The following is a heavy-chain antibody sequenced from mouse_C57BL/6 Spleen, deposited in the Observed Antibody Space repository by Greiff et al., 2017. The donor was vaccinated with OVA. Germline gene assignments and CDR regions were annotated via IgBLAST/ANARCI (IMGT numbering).Heavy chain of an antibody. D-gene: IGHD1-1*01. Sequence: EVQLVESGGGLVQPGGSMKLSCAASGFTFSDSWMDWVRQSPEKGLEWVAEIRNKANNHATYYAESVRGRFTISRDDSKNSVYLQMNSLRAEDTGIYYCTRELFDYWGQGTTLTVSS. CDR1: GFTFSDSW. V-gene: IGHV6-6*01. J-gene: IGHJ2*01. CDR3: TRELFDY. CDR2: IRNKANNHAT.